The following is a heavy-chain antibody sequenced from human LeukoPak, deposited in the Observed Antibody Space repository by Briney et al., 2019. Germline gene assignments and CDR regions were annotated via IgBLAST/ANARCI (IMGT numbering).Heavy chain of an antibody. CDR3: ARGGPIEWLRLS. V-gene: IGHV1-2*02. CDR1: GYTFTAYY. Sequence: ASVKVSCKASGYTFTAYYMHWVRQAPGQGLEWMGWINPKSGATKFAQKFQGRVTMTRDTSITTAYMELSSLRSDDTAVYYCARGGPIEWLRLSWGQGTLVTVSS. CDR2: INPKSGAT. D-gene: IGHD5-12*01. J-gene: IGHJ4*02.